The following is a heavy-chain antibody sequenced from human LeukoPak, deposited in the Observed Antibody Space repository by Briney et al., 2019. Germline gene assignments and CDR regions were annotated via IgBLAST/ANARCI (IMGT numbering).Heavy chain of an antibody. D-gene: IGHD3-22*01. CDR3: AKSSGYYDAEYFQH. CDR2: IKSKTDGGTI. V-gene: IGHV3-15*07. J-gene: IGHJ1*01. Sequence: GGSLRLSCAASSFTFSNAWMNWVRQAPGKGLEWVGRIKSKTDGGTIDYAAPVKGRFTISRDDSKNTLYLQMNSLKTEDTAVYYCAKSSGYYDAEYFQHWGQGTLVTVSS. CDR1: SFTFSNAW.